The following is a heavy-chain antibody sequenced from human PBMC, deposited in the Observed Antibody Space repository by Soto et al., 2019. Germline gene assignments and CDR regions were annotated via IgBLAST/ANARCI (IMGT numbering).Heavy chain of an antibody. D-gene: IGHD5-12*01. V-gene: IGHV4-34*01. Sequence: SETLSLTCAVYGGSFSGYYWSWIRQPPGKGLEWIGEINHSGSTNYNPSLKSRVTISVDTSKNQFSVKLSSVTAADTAVYYCARGLGRERVDIVATITDYYYYMDVWGKGTTVTVSS. J-gene: IGHJ6*03. CDR1: GGSFSGYY. CDR3: ARGLGRERVDIVATITDYYYYMDV. CDR2: INHSGST.